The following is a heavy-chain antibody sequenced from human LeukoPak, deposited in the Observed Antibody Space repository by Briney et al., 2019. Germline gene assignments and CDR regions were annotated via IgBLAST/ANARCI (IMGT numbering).Heavy chain of an antibody. J-gene: IGHJ6*03. Sequence: ASVKVSCKASGYTFTSYAMNWVRQAPGQGLEWMGWINTNTGNPTYAQGFTGRFVFSLDTSVGTAYLQISSLKAEDTAVYYCARRVGGPYYYYYMDVWGKGTTVIISS. CDR2: INTNTGNP. D-gene: IGHD3-16*01. CDR3: ARRVGGPYYYYYMDV. V-gene: IGHV7-4-1*02. CDR1: GYTFTSYA.